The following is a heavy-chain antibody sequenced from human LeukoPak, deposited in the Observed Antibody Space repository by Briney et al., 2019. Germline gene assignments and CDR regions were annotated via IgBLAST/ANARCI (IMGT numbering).Heavy chain of an antibody. Sequence: ASVTVSRKASGGTFSSYAISWVRQAPGQGLEWMGGIIPIFGTANYAQKFQGRVTITADESTSTAYMELSSLRSEDTAVYYCASSGTYYDFWSGYYQFDYWGQGTLVAVSS. V-gene: IGHV1-69*13. CDR3: ASSGTYYDFWSGYYQFDY. D-gene: IGHD3-3*01. CDR1: GGTFSSYA. J-gene: IGHJ4*02. CDR2: IIPIFGTA.